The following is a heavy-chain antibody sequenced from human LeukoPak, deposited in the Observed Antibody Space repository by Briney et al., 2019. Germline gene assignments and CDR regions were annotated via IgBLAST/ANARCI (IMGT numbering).Heavy chain of an antibody. Sequence: GGSLRLSCAASGFPFSSYSMTWVRQVPGKGLEWVANIKPDRTTKFYVDSVKGRFTISRDNALNSLYLQMNSLRAEDTAIYYCARSIPYGTTWYGRSDYWGQGTLVTVSS. CDR1: GFPFSSYS. D-gene: IGHD6-13*01. J-gene: IGHJ4*02. V-gene: IGHV3-7*03. CDR3: ARSIPYGTTWYGRSDY. CDR2: IKPDRTTK.